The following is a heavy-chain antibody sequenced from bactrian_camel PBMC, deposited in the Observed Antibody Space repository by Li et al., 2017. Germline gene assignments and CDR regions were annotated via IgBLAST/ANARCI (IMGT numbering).Heavy chain of an antibody. CDR3: IARGRDGSCGGDELLLEY. D-gene: IGHD2*01. V-gene: IGHV3S40*01. CDR1: GFTFRDYD. CDR2: IGGTT. J-gene: IGHJ4*01. Sequence: VQLVESGGGLVQPGGSLLLSCAASGFTFRDYDMTWVRQAPGKERELVSTIGGTTIYADSVKGRFTTSQNNAKNAVYLQMNSLKPEDTAMYYCIARGRDGSCGGDELLLEYWGQGTQVTVS.